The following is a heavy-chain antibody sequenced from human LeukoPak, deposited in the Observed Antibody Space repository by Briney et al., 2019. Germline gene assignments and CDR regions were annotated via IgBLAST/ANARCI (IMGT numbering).Heavy chain of an antibody. V-gene: IGHV3-48*03. D-gene: IGHD5-12*01. J-gene: IGHJ6*02. CDR3: ARDRRTLYGGYDWTSSGMDV. CDR1: GFTFSSYE. CDR2: ISSSGSII. Sequence: PGGSLRLSCAASGFTFSSYEMKWVRQAPGKGLEWVSYISSSGSIIYYADSVKGRFTISRDNAKNSLYLQMNSLRGEDTAVYYCARDRRTLYGGYDWTSSGMDVWGQGTTVTVSS.